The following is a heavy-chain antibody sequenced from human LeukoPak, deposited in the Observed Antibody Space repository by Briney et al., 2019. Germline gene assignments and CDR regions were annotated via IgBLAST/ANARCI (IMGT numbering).Heavy chain of an antibody. Sequence: GGSLRVSCAASGFTFSSYAMSWVRQAPGKGLEWVSGISGSGGSTYYADSVKGRFTISRDNSKNPLYLQMNSLRAEDTAVYYCAKDFEAYCGGDCYLDYWAREPWSPSPQ. D-gene: IGHD2-21*01. J-gene: IGHJ4*02. CDR2: ISGSGGST. V-gene: IGHV3-23*01. CDR1: GFTFSSYA. CDR3: AKDFEAYCGGDCYLDY.